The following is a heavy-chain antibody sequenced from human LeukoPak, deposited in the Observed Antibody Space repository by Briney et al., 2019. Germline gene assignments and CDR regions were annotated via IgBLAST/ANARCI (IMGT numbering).Heavy chain of an antibody. Sequence: GGSLRLSCAASGFTFSSYWMSWVRQAPGKGLEWVANIKQDGSEKYYVDSVKGRLTISRDNAKNSLYLQMNSLRAEDTAVYYCARDYPSRSYYGSGSYYWWGQGTLVTVSS. CDR2: IKQDGSEK. V-gene: IGHV3-7*01. CDR1: GFTFSSYW. J-gene: IGHJ4*02. CDR3: ARDYPSRSYYGSGSYYW. D-gene: IGHD3-10*01.